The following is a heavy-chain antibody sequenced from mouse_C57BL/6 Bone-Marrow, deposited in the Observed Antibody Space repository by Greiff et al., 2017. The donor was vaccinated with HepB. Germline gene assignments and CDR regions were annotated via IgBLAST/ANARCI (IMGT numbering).Heavy chain of an antibody. CDR3: ARVTTVVEGAMDY. CDR1: GFTFSDYG. Sequence: EVQGVESGGGLVQPGGSLKLSCAASGFTFSDYGMAWVRQAPRKGPEWVAFISNLAYSIYYADTVTGRFTISRENAKNTLYLEMSSLRSEDTAMYYCARVTTVVEGAMDYWGQGTSVTVSS. J-gene: IGHJ4*01. D-gene: IGHD1-1*01. V-gene: IGHV5-15*01. CDR2: ISNLAYSI.